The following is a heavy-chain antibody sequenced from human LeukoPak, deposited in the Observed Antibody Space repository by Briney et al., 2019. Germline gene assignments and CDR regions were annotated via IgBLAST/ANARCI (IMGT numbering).Heavy chain of an antibody. V-gene: IGHV3-30*03. J-gene: IGHJ4*02. CDR1: GFTFSSSD. D-gene: IGHD3-10*01. CDR2: ISYGGSNR. Sequence: GGSLRLSCAASGFTFSSSDLHWVRQAPGKGLEWVAVISYGGSNRYYADSVKGRSTISRDNSKNTLYLQMNSLRTEDTAVYYCARERGDWGQGTLVTVSS. CDR3: ARERGD.